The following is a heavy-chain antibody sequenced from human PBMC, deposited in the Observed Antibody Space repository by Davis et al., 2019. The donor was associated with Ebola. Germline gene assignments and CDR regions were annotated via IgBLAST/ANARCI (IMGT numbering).Heavy chain of an antibody. D-gene: IGHD2-2*01. V-gene: IGHV4-59*08. CDR2: IYYSGST. Sequence: PSETLSLTCTVSGGSISSYYWSWIRQPPGKGLEWIGYIYYSGSTNYNPSLKSRVTISVDTSKNQFSLKLSSVTAADTAVYYCARHPLGRSIPAEFDYWGQGTLVTVSS. CDR3: ARHPLGRSIPAEFDY. CDR1: GGSISSYY. J-gene: IGHJ4*02.